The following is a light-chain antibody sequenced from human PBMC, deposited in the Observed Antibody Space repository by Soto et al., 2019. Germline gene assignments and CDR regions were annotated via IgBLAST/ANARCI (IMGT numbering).Light chain of an antibody. V-gene: IGKV3-15*01. Sequence: VMSMSVATVSVTKRGRATLYCRASQSISGTLAWYQQKPGQAPRLLIHGASTRAPGFPARFSGSGSGTDFTLTISSLQSEDFAVYYCQQYNNWPRTFGQGTKVDIK. CDR1: QSISGT. J-gene: IGKJ1*01. CDR3: QQYNNWPRT. CDR2: GAS.